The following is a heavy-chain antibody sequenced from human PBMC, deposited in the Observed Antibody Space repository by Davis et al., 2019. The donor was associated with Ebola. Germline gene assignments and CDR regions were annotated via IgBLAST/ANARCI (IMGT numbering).Heavy chain of an antibody. Sequence: ASVKVSCKASGYTFTNYGISWVRQAPGQGLEWMGWISAYNGNTTYAQKVQGRVTMTTDTSTSTAYMELRSLGSDDTAVYYCARDGGAIVIVPAAIGYWGQGTLLTVSS. CDR3: ARDGGAIVIVPAAIGY. D-gene: IGHD2-2*01. CDR1: GYTFTNYG. CDR2: ISAYNGNT. V-gene: IGHV1-18*01. J-gene: IGHJ4*02.